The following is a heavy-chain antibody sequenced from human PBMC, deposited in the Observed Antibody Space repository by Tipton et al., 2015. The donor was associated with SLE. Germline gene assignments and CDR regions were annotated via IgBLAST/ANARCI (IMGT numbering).Heavy chain of an antibody. CDR2: ISAYDGKK. V-gene: IGHV1-18*01. D-gene: IGHD2-8*01. CDR3: AREGLNKYYYYYGLAV. Sequence: QVQLVQSGAEVKKSGESLKISCKGSGYIFTNYAFSWARQAPGQGLEWMGWISAYDGKKHYPQRLQGRVSLTTDTSTNTAYMELRNLRSDDTAVYYCAREGLNKYYYYYGLAVWGRGTTVAVSS. J-gene: IGHJ6*02. CDR1: GYIFTNYA.